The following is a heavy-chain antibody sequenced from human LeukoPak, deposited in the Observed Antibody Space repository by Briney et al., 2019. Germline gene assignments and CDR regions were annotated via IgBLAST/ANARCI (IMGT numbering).Heavy chain of an antibody. D-gene: IGHD2-2*01. J-gene: IGHJ4*02. V-gene: IGHV3-7*01. CDR3: ARGPLTYCSITSCSLDF. Sequence: PGGSLRLSCGASGFTFNTYWMSWVRQTPGKGLEWVANIKQDGSEKYYVDSVKGRFTISRDTAKNSLHLKMDSLRAEDTAVYYCARGPLTYCSITSCSLDFWGQGTLVTVSS. CDR2: IKQDGSEK. CDR1: GFTFNTYW.